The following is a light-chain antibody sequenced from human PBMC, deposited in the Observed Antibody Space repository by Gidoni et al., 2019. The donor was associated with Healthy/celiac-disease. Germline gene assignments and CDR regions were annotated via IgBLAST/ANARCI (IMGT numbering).Light chain of an antibody. CDR2: SNN. CDR3: AAWDDSLNVHV. CDR1: SSNIGSNT. J-gene: IGLJ1*01. V-gene: IGLV1-44*01. Sequence: QSVLTQPPSASGTPGQRVTISCSGSSSNIGSNTVNWYQQLPGTAPKLLIYSNNQRPSGVPDRFSGSKSGTSASLAISGLQSEDGADYYCAAWDDSLNVHVFGTGTKVTVL.